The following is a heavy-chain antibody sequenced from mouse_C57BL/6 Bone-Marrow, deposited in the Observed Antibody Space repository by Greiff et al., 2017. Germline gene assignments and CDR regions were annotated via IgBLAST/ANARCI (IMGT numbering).Heavy chain of an antibody. J-gene: IGHJ2*01. V-gene: IGHV3-6*01. D-gene: IGHD2-5*01. CDR3: ARGVYSNFDFDY. CDR2: ISYDGSN. Sequence: EVQLQQSGPGLVKPSQSLSLTCSVTGYSITSGYYWNWIRQFPGNKLEWMGYISYDGSNNYNPSLKNRISITRDTSKNQFFLKLNSVTTEDTATYYCARGVYSNFDFDYWGQGTTLTVSS. CDR1: GYSITSGYY.